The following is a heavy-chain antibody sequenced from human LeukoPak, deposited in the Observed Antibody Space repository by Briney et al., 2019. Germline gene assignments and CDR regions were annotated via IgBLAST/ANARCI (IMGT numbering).Heavy chain of an antibody. CDR3: AREQYSSTYTNWFDP. CDR1: GFTFSTYS. V-gene: IGHV3-21*01. Sequence: GGSLRLSCAASGFTFSTYSMNWVRQAPGKGLEWVSFISSSSSYIYYADSVKGRFTVSRDNAKNSLYLQVNSLRAEDTAVYYRAREQYSSTYTNWFDPWGQGTLVTVSS. CDR2: ISSSSSYI. D-gene: IGHD6-13*01. J-gene: IGHJ5*02.